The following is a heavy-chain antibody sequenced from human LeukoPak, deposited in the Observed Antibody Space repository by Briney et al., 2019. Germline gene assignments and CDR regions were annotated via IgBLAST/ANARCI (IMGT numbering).Heavy chain of an antibody. CDR3: AKDLSAAAAETGYYYYGMDV. Sequence: GGSLRLSCAASGFTFDDYAMHWVRQAPGKGLEWVSGISWNSGSIGYADSVKGRFTISRDNAKNSLYLQMNSLRAEDTALYYCAKDLSAAAAETGYYYYGMDVWGQGTTVTVSS. V-gene: IGHV3-9*01. J-gene: IGHJ6*02. D-gene: IGHD6-13*01. CDR1: GFTFDDYA. CDR2: ISWNSGSI.